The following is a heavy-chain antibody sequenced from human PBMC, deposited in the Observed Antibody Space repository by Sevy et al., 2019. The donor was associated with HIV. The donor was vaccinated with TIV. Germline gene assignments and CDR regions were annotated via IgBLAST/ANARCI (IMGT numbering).Heavy chain of an antibody. V-gene: IGHV3-23*01. Sequence: GGCLRLSCAASGFTFSSYPMSWVRQAPGKGLEWVSAISGSGGSTYYADSVKGRFTISIDNSKNTLYLHMNSLRAEDMAVYYCAKETVDRKLLAANIDYWGQGTLVTVSS. CDR3: AKETVDRKLLAANIDY. CDR2: ISGSGGST. J-gene: IGHJ4*02. D-gene: IGHD2-15*01. CDR1: GFTFSSYP.